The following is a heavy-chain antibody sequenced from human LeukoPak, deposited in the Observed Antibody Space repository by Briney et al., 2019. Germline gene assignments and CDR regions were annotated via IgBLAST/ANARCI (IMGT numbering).Heavy chain of an antibody. CDR1: GGTFSSYA. Sequence: SAKVSCKASGGTFSSYAISWVRQAPGQGLEWMGGIIPIFGTANYAQKFQGRVTITTDESTSTAYMELSSLRSEDTAVYYCARSIVVVTAFDYWGQGTLVTVSS. CDR2: IIPIFGTA. D-gene: IGHD2-21*02. J-gene: IGHJ4*02. CDR3: ARSIVVVTAFDY. V-gene: IGHV1-69*05.